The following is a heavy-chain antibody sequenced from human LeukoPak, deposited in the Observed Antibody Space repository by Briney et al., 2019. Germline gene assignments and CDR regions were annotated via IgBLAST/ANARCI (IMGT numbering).Heavy chain of an antibody. CDR1: GITFSSYS. D-gene: IGHD3-16*01. CDR2: ISSSSSYI. V-gene: IGHV3-21*01. Sequence: GGSLRLSCAASGITFSSYSMNWVRQAPGKGLEWVSSISSSSSYIYYADSVKGRFTISRDNAKNSVSLQMNSLRAEDTAVYFCARSLGDDWGQGTLVTVSS. CDR3: ARSLGDD. J-gene: IGHJ4*02.